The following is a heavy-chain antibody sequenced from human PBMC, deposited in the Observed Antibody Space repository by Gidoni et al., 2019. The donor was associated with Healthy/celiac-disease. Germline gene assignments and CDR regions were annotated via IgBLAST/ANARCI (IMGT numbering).Heavy chain of an antibody. CDR1: GFTFDDYA. J-gene: IGHJ4*02. CDR3: AKDHVPAAIVGALDY. CDR2: ISWNSGSI. D-gene: IGHD2-2*02. V-gene: IGHV3-9*01. Sequence: EVQLVESGGGLVQPGRSLSISCAASGFTFDDYAMHWVRQAPGKGLEWVSGISWNSGSIGYADSVKGRFTISRDNAKNSLYLQMNSLRAEDTALYYCAKDHVPAAIVGALDYWGQGTLVTVSS.